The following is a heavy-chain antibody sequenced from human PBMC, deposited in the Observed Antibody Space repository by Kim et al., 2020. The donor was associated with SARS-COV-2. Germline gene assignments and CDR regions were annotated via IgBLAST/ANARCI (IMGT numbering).Heavy chain of an antibody. V-gene: IGHV4-39*01. J-gene: IGHJ4*02. CDR3: ARLHYYILSGSRYYFDY. D-gene: IGHD3-9*01. Sequence: SETLSLTCTVSGGSISSSSYYWVWIRQPPGKGLEWIGSIYYSGSTYYNPSLKSRVTISVDTSKNHFSLMLSSVTAADTAVYYCARLHYYILSGSRYYFDYWGQGTLVTVSS. CDR2: IYYSGST. CDR1: GGSISSSSYY.